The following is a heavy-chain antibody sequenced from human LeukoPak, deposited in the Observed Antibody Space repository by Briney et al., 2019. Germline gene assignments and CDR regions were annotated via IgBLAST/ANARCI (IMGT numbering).Heavy chain of an antibody. CDR1: GFTFNSYG. D-gene: IGHD3-16*01. Sequence: GGSLRLSCAASGFTFNSYGIHWVRQAPGKGLEWVSVIYSGGSTYYADSVKGRFTISRDNSKNTLYLQMNSPRAEDTAVYYCARENHNYDYVWGGPGAFDIWGQGTMVTVSS. CDR3: ARENHNYDYVWGGPGAFDI. V-gene: IGHV3-53*01. CDR2: IYSGGST. J-gene: IGHJ3*02.